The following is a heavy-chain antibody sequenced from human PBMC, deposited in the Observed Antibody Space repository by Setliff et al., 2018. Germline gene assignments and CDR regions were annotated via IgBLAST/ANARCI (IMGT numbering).Heavy chain of an antibody. CDR1: GFTFDDYT. Sequence: PGGSLRLSCAASGFTFDDYTMHWVRQAPGKGLEWVSLISWDGETTYYVDSVKGRFTISRDNSKNSLYLQMDSLRTEDTALYYCTADYNLGDYFDFWGQGTLVTVSS. CDR2: ISWDGETT. J-gene: IGHJ4*02. D-gene: IGHD3-16*01. V-gene: IGHV3-43*01. CDR3: TADYNLGDYFDF.